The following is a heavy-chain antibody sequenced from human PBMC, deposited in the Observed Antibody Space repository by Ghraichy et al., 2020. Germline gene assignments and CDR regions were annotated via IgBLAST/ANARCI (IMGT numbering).Heavy chain of an antibody. Sequence: GGSLRLSCAASGFTFSSYGMHWVRQAPGKGLEWVAVIWYDGSNKYYADSVKGRFTISRDNSKNTLYLQMNSLRAEDTAVYYCARGGRIAAADDAFDIWGQGTMVTVSS. D-gene: IGHD6-13*01. CDR1: GFTFSSYG. CDR3: ARGGRIAAADDAFDI. J-gene: IGHJ3*02. CDR2: IWYDGSNK. V-gene: IGHV3-33*01.